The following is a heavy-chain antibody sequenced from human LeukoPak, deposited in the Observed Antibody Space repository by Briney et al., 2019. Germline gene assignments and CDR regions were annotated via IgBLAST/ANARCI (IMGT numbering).Heavy chain of an antibody. D-gene: IGHD3-3*01. CDR2: IKQDGSEK. Sequence: GGSLRLSCAASGFTFSSYWMSWVRQAPGKGLEWVANIKQDGSEKYYVDSVKGRFTISRDNAKNSLYLQMNSLRAEDTAVYYCARDSAFWSGYYDAFDIWGQGTMVTVSS. J-gene: IGHJ3*02. CDR3: ARDSAFWSGYYDAFDI. V-gene: IGHV3-7*01. CDR1: GFTFSSYW.